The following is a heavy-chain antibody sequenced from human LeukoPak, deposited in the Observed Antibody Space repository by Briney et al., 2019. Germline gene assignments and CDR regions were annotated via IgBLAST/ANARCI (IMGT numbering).Heavy chain of an antibody. D-gene: IGHD1-26*01. Sequence: SETLSLTCTVSGGFISSSSYSWGWIRQPPGMGLEWIGSFFYSGSTYYNPSLKSRVTISVDTSKNQFSLKLSSVTAADTAVYYCARGYSIDYWGQETLVTVSP. CDR2: FFYSGST. CDR1: GGFISSSSYS. J-gene: IGHJ4*02. V-gene: IGHV4-39*07. CDR3: ARGYSIDY.